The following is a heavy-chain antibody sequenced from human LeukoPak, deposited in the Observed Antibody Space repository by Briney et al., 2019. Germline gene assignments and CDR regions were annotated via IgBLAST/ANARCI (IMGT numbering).Heavy chain of an antibody. Sequence: PGGSLRLSCAASGFTFSDYYMSWVRQAPGKGLVWVSRINSDGSSTSYADSVKGRFTISRDNAKNTLYLQMNSLRAEDTAVYYCARSKYLPSGYANFDYWGQGTLVTVSS. CDR1: GFTFSDYY. CDR2: INSDGSST. D-gene: IGHD3-3*01. CDR3: ARSKYLPSGYANFDY. J-gene: IGHJ4*02. V-gene: IGHV3-74*01.